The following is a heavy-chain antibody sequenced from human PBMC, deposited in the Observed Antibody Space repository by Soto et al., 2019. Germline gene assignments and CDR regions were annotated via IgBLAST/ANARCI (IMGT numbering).Heavy chain of an antibody. V-gene: IGHV3-74*01. CDR1: GFTFSSYW. CDR2: INTDGSGT. D-gene: IGHD2-15*01. CDR3: ARRGSGVTRGLHY. Sequence: EVQLVESGGGLVQPGGSLRLSCAASGFTFSSYWMHWVRQAPGKGLVWISRINTDGSGTSYVDSVQGRFTISRDNGKNTLFLQMNSRRGEDTAVYYCARRGSGVTRGLHYWGQGTLVTVSS. J-gene: IGHJ4*02.